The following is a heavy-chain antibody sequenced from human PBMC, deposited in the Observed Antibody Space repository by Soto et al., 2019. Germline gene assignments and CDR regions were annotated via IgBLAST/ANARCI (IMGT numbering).Heavy chain of an antibody. CDR2: IYWDDDK. V-gene: IGHV2-5*02. D-gene: IGHD2-2*01. CDR3: ARVVVPAAKVSAFDI. CDR1: GFSLSTSGVG. Sequence: GSGPTLVNPTQTLTLTCTFSGFSLSTSGVGVGWIRQPPGKALEWLALIYWDDDKRYSPSLKSRLTITKDTSKNPVVLTMTNMDPVDTATYYCARVVVPAAKVSAFDIWGQGNMVTVSS. J-gene: IGHJ3*02.